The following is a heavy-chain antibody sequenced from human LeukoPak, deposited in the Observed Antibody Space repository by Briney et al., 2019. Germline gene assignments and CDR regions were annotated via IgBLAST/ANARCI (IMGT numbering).Heavy chain of an antibody. J-gene: IGHJ3*02. V-gene: IGHV1-18*04. Sequence: ASVKVSCKASGYTFTSYGISWVRQAPGQGLEWMGWISAYNGNTNYAQKLQGRVTMTTDTSTSTAYTELRSLRSDDTAVYYCAQYGSGTYDAFDIWGQGTMVTVSS. D-gene: IGHD3-10*01. CDR1: GYTFTSYG. CDR3: AQYGSGTYDAFDI. CDR2: ISAYNGNT.